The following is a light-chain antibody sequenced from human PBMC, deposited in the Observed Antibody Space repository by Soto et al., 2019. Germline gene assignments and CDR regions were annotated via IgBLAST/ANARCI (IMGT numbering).Light chain of an antibody. CDR2: DAS. V-gene: IGKV3-11*01. CDR3: QHRNNWPWT. J-gene: IGKJ1*01. CDR1: QSVGRY. Sequence: EIALTQSPAILSLSPGERATLSCRASQSVGRYLVWYQQKPGQAPSLLIYDASNRATGVPARFSGSGSGTDFTLTISSLESEDFAVYYCQHRNNWPWTLGQGTRVEIK.